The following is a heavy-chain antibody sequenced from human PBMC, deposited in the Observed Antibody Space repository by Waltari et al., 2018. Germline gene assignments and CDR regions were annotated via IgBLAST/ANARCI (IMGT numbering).Heavy chain of an antibody. CDR1: GFTFTTYG. Sequence: VQLVESGGGVVQPGRSLRLSCTASGFTFTTYGMHWIRQAPGKGLEWVAVIGDDGITKYYADSVRGRFTISRDDSKNTVYLQMNSLRADDTALYYGAKWWIIVPMDYWGQGTLVTVSS. V-gene: IGHV3-33*06. CDR3: AKWWIIVPMDY. J-gene: IGHJ4*02. D-gene: IGHD5-12*01. CDR2: IGDDGITK.